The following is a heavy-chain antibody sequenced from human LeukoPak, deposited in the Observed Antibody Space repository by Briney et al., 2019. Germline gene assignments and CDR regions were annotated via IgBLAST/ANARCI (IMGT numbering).Heavy chain of an antibody. CDR1: GFTFSSYD. J-gene: IGHJ4*02. Sequence: GGSLRLSCAASGFTFSSYDMHWVRQATGKGLEWFSTIGTAGDTYYPDSVKGRFTISREDAKNSLYLQINSLRVEDTAVYYCARGSSGWYYFDYWGQGTLVTVSS. D-gene: IGHD6-19*01. CDR2: IGTAGDT. V-gene: IGHV3-13*01. CDR3: ARGSSGWYYFDY.